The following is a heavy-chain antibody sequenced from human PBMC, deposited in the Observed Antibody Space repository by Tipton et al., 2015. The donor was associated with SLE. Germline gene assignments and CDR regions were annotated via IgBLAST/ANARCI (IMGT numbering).Heavy chain of an antibody. J-gene: IGHJ6*02. V-gene: IGHV3-11*04. D-gene: IGHD3-10*01. CDR1: GFTLNDFH. CDR3: ARHYYGSGSHWDFYYYYGLDV. CDR2: MSSDGSTM. Sequence: SLRLSCAASGFTLNDFHFSWIRQAPGKGLEWVSYMSSDGSTMYYADSVKCRFTMSRDNARNSLFLQLSSLRADDTAVYYCARHYYGSGSHWDFYYYYGLDVWGRGTTVTVSS.